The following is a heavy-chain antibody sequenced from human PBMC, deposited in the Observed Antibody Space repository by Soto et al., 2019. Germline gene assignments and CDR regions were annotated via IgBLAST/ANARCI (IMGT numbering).Heavy chain of an antibody. V-gene: IGHV1-8*01. CDR2: LNPNTGDS. D-gene: IGHD3-3*01. CDR1: GYTFTSYD. CDR3: ARRAETNGWNGFGADKYYFDF. Sequence: QVQLVQSGAEVRKPGASVKVSCEASGYTFTSYDIYWVRQATGQGLEWMGWLNPNTGDSGYAQKFQGRITVTSDTSRNKDHMELSSLRSEDTAVFYCARRAETNGWNGFGADKYYFDFWGQGTLFTVSS. J-gene: IGHJ4*02.